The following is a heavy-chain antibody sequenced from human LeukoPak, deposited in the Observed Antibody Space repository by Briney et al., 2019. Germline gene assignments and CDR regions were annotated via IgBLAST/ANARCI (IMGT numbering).Heavy chain of an antibody. CDR1: GGSISSYY. CDR2: LHYSGST. V-gene: IGHV4-59*01. Sequence: SETLSLTCTVSGGSISSYYWSWIRQPAGKGLEWIGSLHYSGSTDSNPSLKSRVTISVDTSKNQFSLKLSSVTAADTAVYYCARGGRRTPYYFDYWGQGTLVTVSS. J-gene: IGHJ4*02. D-gene: IGHD2-2*01. CDR3: ARGGRRTPYYFDY.